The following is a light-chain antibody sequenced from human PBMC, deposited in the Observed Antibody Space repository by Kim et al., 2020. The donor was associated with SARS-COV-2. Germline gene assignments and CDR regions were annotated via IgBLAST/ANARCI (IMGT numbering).Light chain of an antibody. CDR1: ARDGGGYNY. J-gene: IGLJ1*01. V-gene: IGLV2-14*03. Sequence: QSITLSSTGTARDGGGYNYVSCYQQHPDKAPKLLIYDVSNRPSGVSNRFSGSKSGNTASLTISGLQAEDEADYYCSSYTSSSTYVFGTGTKVTVL. CDR2: DVS. CDR3: SSYTSSSTYV.